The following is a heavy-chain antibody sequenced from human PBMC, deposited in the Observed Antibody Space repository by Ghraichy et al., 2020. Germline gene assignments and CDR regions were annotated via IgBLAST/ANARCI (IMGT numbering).Heavy chain of an antibody. J-gene: IGHJ4*02. Sequence: GGSLRLSCAASGFSFSSYGMEWVRQAPGKGLEWVSSVSSTSGYIYYADSVKGRFTISRDNAKNSVYLQMNSLRAEDTAVYFCARGGGWYGRRVTHFDSWGQGTLVTVSS. V-gene: IGHV3-21*01. CDR3: ARGGGWYGRRVTHFDS. CDR1: GFSFSSYG. CDR2: VSSTSGYI. D-gene: IGHD6-19*01.